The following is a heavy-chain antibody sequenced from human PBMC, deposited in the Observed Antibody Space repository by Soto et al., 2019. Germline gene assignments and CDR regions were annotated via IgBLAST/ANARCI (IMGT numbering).Heavy chain of an antibody. CDR3: ARVGGVADLTFDW. CDR2: LYYSGNT. J-gene: IGHJ4*02. V-gene: IGHV4-59*01. D-gene: IGHD3-16*01. CDR1: GGSISPFY. Sequence: SETLSLTCTVSGGSISPFYWSWVRQPPGKGLEWIGYLYYSGNTNYNPSLKSRVTISVDASKNQVSLRLTSVTAADTAVYYCARVGGVADLTFDWWGEGTVVTVSS.